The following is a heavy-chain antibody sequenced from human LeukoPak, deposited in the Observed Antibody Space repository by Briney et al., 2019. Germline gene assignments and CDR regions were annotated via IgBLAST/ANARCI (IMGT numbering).Heavy chain of an antibody. Sequence: SGGSLRLSCAASGFTFSSYAMSWVRQAPGKGLEWVSGISGSGDGTYYADSVKGRFTISRDNSKNTLYLQMNSLRVEDMAVYYCAKDASSSWYINAFDIWGQGTMVTVSS. V-gene: IGHV3-23*01. CDR2: ISGSGDGT. CDR1: GFTFSSYA. D-gene: IGHD6-13*01. CDR3: AKDASSSWYINAFDI. J-gene: IGHJ3*02.